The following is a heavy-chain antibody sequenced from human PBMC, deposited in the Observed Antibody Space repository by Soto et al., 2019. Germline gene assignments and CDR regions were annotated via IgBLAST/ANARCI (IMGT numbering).Heavy chain of an antibody. J-gene: IGHJ4*02. CDR1: GFSFSTYA. CDR3: AKEVLRHHSSGLPNDPNYFDY. Sequence: EVLLLESGGGLVLPGGSLRLSCAASGFSFSTYAMTWVRQAPGKGLEWVSGVSGSGGDTKYADSVKGRFTISRDNSKNTLYLQMNSLRAADTAIYYCAKEVLRHHSSGLPNDPNYFDYWGQGTLVTVSS. D-gene: IGHD6-19*01. V-gene: IGHV3-23*01. CDR2: VSGSGGDT.